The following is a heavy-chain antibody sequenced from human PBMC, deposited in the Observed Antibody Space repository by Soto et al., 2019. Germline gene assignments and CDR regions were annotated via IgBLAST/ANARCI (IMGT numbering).Heavy chain of an antibody. D-gene: IGHD1-7*01. Sequence: EVQLVESGGGLVKPGESLRLSCAASGFTFSSYSMNWVRQAPGKGLEWVSSISSSGTYIYYADSVKARFTISRDNAKNSLSLQMDSLRAEDTAVYYCARKNNWANYNSDDAFDIWGQGTMVTVSS. CDR2: ISSSGTYI. CDR3: ARKNNWANYNSDDAFDI. V-gene: IGHV3-21*01. J-gene: IGHJ3*02. CDR1: GFTFSSYS.